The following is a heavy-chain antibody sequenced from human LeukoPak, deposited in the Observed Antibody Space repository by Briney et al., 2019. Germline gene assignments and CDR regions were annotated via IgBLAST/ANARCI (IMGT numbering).Heavy chain of an antibody. D-gene: IGHD5-12*01. CDR3: ARDRAVATPLTYYYYYGMDV. Sequence: GGSLRLSCAASGFTFSSYAMHWVRQAPGKGLEWVAVISYDGSNKYYADSMKGRFTISRDNSKNTLYLQMNSLRAEDTAVYYCARDRAVATPLTYYYYYGMDVWGQGTTVTVSS. J-gene: IGHJ6*02. CDR2: ISYDGSNK. V-gene: IGHV3-30-3*01. CDR1: GFTFSSYA.